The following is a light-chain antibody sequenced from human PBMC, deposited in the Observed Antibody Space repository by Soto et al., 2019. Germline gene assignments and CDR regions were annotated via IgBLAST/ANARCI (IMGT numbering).Light chain of an antibody. CDR1: QSINRF. CDR3: QQSYSTPQT. J-gene: IGKJ1*01. CDR2: AAS. V-gene: IGKV1-39*01. Sequence: DIQMTQSPSSMYPSXGDSVTITXXASQSINRFLNWYQQKPGKAPKLPIYAASSLQSGVPSRFSGSGSGTDFTLTISSLQPEDFATYYCQQSYSTPQTFGQGTKVDIK.